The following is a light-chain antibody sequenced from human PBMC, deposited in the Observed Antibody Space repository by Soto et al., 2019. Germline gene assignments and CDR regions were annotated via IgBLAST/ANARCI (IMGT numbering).Light chain of an antibody. V-gene: IGKV1-39*01. J-gene: IGKJ2*01. CDR2: AAS. Sequence: DIQMTQSPSSLSASVGDRVTITCRASQSISSYLNWYQQKPGKAPKHLIYAASSLQSGVPSRFSGSGSGTDFTLTISSLQPEDFATYYCQQSYSFGQGTKLEIK. CDR1: QSISSY. CDR3: QQSYS.